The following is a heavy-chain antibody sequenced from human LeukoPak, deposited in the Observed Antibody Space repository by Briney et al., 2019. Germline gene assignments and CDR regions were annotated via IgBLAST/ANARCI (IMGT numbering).Heavy chain of an antibody. D-gene: IGHD3-22*01. J-gene: IGHJ2*01. CDR2: IYQSGVT. Sequence: SETLSLTCTVSDYSISSGYSWGWIRQPPGKGLEWIGTIYQSGVTYYNPSFKSRVTVSVDTSKNQFSLRLNSVTAADTAVFYCARVKWVSGYWYFDLWGRGTLVTVSS. CDR1: DYSISSGYS. V-gene: IGHV4-38-2*02. CDR3: ARVKWVSGYWYFDL.